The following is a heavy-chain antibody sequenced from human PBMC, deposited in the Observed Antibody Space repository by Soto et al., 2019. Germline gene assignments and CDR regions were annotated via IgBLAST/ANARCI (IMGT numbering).Heavy chain of an antibody. V-gene: IGHV3-13*05. J-gene: IGHJ6*02. CDR3: ARTDRDFYGLDV. Sequence: EVQLVESGGGLVQPGGSLRLSCEASGFTFRNYDMHWVRQGTGKGLEWVSGISAAGDPDYADSVEGRFTIPRENAQNSFFLQMNSLRGGDTAVYYCARTDRDFYGLDVWGQGTTVIVSS. CDR2: ISAAGDP. CDR1: GFTFRNYD.